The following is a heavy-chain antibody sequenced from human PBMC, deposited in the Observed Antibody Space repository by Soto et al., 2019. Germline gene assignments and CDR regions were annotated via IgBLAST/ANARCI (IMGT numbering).Heavy chain of an antibody. CDR2: IRNKANSYTT. D-gene: IGHD3-3*01. J-gene: IGHJ2*01. CDR3: TRVKLLFFFVGYGNHRDVHSFPTRRSSDL. Sequence: EWVGRIRNKANSYTTNYAASVKGRFTISRDDSKNSLYLQVNSLKTEDTAVYYCTRVKLLFFFVGYGNHRDVHSFPTRRSSDL. V-gene: IGHV3-72*01.